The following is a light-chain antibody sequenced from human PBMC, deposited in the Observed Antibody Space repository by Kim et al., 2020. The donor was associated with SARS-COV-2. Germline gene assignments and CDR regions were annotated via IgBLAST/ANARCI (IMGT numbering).Light chain of an antibody. V-gene: IGKV1-5*03. CDR2: KAS. J-gene: IGKJ4*01. CDR3: QQYNSSPLT. Sequence: ASVGDSVTITRRASQTISTWLSGYRQKPRKAPDLLIYKASTLEGGVPSRFSGSGSGTEFTLTINSLQPDDFATYYCQQYNSSPLTFGGGTKVDIK. CDR1: QTISTW.